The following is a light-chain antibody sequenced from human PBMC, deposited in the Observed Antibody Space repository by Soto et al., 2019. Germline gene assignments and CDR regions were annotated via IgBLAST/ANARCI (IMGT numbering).Light chain of an antibody. J-gene: IGLJ1*01. Sequence: QSALTQPASVSGPPGQSITISCTGTSSDVGGYNYVSWYQQHPGKAPKVMIYDVSNRPSGVSNRFSGSKSGNTASLTISGLQAEDEADYYCSSYTSSTTLYVFGTGTKLTVL. V-gene: IGLV2-14*01. CDR2: DVS. CDR1: SSDVGGYNY. CDR3: SSYTSSTTLYV.